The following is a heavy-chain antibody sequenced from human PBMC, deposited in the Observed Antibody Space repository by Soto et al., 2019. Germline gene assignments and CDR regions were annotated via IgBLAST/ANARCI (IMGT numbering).Heavy chain of an antibody. J-gene: IGHJ4*02. V-gene: IGHV2-26*01. CDR2: IFSNDEK. D-gene: IGHD2-15*01. Sequence: QVTLKESGPVLVKPTETLTLTCTVSGFSLSNARMGVSWIRQPPGKALEWLAHIFSNDEKTYSTSLKSRLTISKDTTKSQVVLTMTDIDPVDTAKYYCARIKDCSGGSGPPDYWGQGTLVTVSS. CDR3: ARIKDCSGGSGPPDY. CDR1: GFSLSNARMG.